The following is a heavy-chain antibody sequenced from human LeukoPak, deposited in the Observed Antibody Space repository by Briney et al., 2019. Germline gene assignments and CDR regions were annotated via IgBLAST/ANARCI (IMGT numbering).Heavy chain of an antibody. D-gene: IGHD3-10*01. V-gene: IGHV1-2*02. J-gene: IGHJ4*02. Sequence: PRASVKVSCKASGYTFAAHHIHWVRQAPGQGLEWMGWILPDGRDTKYSQKFQDRMTLTTDTSTNTAYMELNRLTPDDTAVYYCSGRYGPGPVWGQGTLISASP. CDR2: ILPDGRDT. CDR1: GYTFAAHH. CDR3: SGRYGPGPV.